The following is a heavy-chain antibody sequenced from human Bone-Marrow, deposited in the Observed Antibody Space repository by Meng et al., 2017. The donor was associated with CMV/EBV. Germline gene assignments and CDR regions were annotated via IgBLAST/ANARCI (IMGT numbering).Heavy chain of an antibody. V-gene: IGHV3-48*03. Sequence: GESLKIACAASGFTFSSYEMNWVRQAPGKGLEWVSYISSSGSTIYYADSVKGRFTIPRDNAKNSLYLQMNSLRAEDTAVYYCASQPGVYDFWSGPYYYGMDVWGQGTTVTGSS. D-gene: IGHD3-3*01. CDR2: ISSSGSTI. CDR3: ASQPGVYDFWSGPYYYGMDV. J-gene: IGHJ6*02. CDR1: GFTFSSYE.